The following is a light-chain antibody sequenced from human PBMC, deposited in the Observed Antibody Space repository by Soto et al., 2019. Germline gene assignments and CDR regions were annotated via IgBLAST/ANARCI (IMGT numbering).Light chain of an antibody. CDR1: QSISSW. Sequence: DIQMAQSPSTLSASGGDRVTISCRASQSISSWLAWYQQKPGKAPKLLIYDASSLESGVPSRFSGSGSGTEFTLTISSLQPDDFAVYYCQHYGASPWTFGQGTKVDI. V-gene: IGKV1-5*01. J-gene: IGKJ1*01. CDR2: DAS. CDR3: QHYGASPWT.